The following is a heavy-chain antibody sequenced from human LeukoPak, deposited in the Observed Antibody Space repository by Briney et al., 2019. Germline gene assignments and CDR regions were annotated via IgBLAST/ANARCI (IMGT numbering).Heavy chain of an antibody. CDR2: IYTSGST. J-gene: IGHJ5*02. D-gene: IGHD3-10*01. V-gene: IGHV4-4*07. Sequence: SETLSLTCTVSAGSISSYYWSWIRQPAGKGLEWIGRIYTSGSTNYNPSLKSRVTMSVDTSKNQFSLKLSSVTAADTAVYYCARASPPITMVRGVGWFDPWGQGTLVTVSS. CDR3: ARASPPITMVRGVGWFDP. CDR1: AGSISSYY.